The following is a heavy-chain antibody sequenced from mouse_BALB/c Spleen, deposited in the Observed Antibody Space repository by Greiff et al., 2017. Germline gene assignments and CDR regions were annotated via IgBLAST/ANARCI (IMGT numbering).Heavy chain of an antibody. Sequence: EVQVVESGGDLVKPGGSLKLSCAASGFTFSSYGMSWVRQTPDKRLEWVATISSGGSYTYYPDSVKGRFTISRDNAKNTLYLQMSSLKSEDTAMYYCARHEDYGNYYYYAMDYWGQGTSVTVSS. CDR1: GFTFSSYG. D-gene: IGHD2-1*01. J-gene: IGHJ4*01. CDR2: ISSGGSYT. CDR3: ARHEDYGNYYYYAMDY. V-gene: IGHV5-6*01.